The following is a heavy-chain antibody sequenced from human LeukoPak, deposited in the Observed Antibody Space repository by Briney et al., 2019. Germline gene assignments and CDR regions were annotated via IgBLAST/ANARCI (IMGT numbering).Heavy chain of an antibody. J-gene: IGHJ4*02. V-gene: IGHV1-18*01. Sequence: ASVKVSCKASGYTFTSFGISWVRQAPGQGLEWMGWISAYNGDTKYALNLQGRVTMTTDTSTSTAYMELRSLRSDDTAVYYCARQLRWDQYYFDYWGQGTLVTVTS. CDR1: GYTFTSFG. CDR3: ARQLRWDQYYFDY. D-gene: IGHD4-23*01. CDR2: ISAYNGDT.